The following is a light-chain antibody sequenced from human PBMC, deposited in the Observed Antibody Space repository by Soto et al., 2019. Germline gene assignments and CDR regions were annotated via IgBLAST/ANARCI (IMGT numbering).Light chain of an antibody. CDR2: DAS. V-gene: IGKV1-33*01. Sequence: DIQMTQSPSSLSASVGDRVTITCQASQDISNYLNWYQQKPGKAPKLLIYDASNLETGVPSRCSGSGSGTDFTFNISSLQPEEIATDYCQQNDNLPPTFGQGTKLEVK. CDR3: QQNDNLPPT. J-gene: IGKJ2*01. CDR1: QDISNY.